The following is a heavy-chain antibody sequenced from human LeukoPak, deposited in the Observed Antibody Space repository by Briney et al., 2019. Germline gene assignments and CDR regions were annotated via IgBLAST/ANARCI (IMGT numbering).Heavy chain of an antibody. CDR2: IYYSGST. D-gene: IGHD6-19*01. CDR3: ARRAEGYSSGWWGYFQH. Sequence: PSETLSLTCTVSGGSISSSSYYWGWIRQPPGKGLGRIGSIYYSGSTYYNPSLKSRVTISVDTSKNQFSLKLSSVTAADTAVYYCARRAEGYSSGWWGYFQHWGQGTLVTVSS. V-gene: IGHV4-39*01. J-gene: IGHJ1*01. CDR1: GGSISSSSYY.